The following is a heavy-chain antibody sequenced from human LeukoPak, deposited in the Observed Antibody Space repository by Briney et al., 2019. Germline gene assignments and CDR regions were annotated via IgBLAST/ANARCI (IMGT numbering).Heavy chain of an antibody. CDR1: GFTFSSYS. CDR3: ANGQAAAGPFDY. CDR2: ISYDGSNK. Sequence: GRSLRLSCAASGFTFSSYSMHWVRQAPGKGLEWVAVISYDGSNKYYADSVKGRFTISRDNSKNTLYLQMNSLRAEDTAVYYCANGQAAAGPFDYWGQGTLVTVSS. J-gene: IGHJ4*02. V-gene: IGHV3-30*18. D-gene: IGHD6-13*01.